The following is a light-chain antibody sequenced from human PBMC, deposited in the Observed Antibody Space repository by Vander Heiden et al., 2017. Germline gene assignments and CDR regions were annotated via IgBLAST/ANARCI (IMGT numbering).Light chain of an antibody. J-gene: IGKJ1*01. V-gene: IGKV1-5*03. CDR1: QTISNW. CDR2: EAS. Sequence: DIQMTQSPSIPSESVGDRVTITCRASQTISNWLAWYQVKPGKAPKLLVREASSLERGVPLSFSGGGSGTDFTLTISRLQPDDFATYYCQQYNRAWTFGQGT. CDR3: QQYNRAWT.